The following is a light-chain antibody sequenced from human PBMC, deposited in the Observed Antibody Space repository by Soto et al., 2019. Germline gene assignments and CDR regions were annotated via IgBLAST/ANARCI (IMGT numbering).Light chain of an antibody. J-gene: IGKJ4*01. CDR3: QQANSFPLT. CDR1: QGINNW. V-gene: IGKV1-12*01. Sequence: DIQMTQSPSSVSASVGDRVTITCRASQGINNWLAWYQQKPGEAPKLLIYAASSLQSGVPSRFSGGGSGTDFTLTINSLQPEDFATYCCQQANSFPLTFGGGTKVEIK. CDR2: AAS.